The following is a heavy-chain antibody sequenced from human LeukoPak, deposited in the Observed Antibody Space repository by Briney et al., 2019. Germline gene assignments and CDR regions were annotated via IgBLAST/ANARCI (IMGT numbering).Heavy chain of an antibody. J-gene: IGHJ4*02. CDR2: IYYSGST. V-gene: IGHV4-39*01. Sequence: SETLSLTCTVSGGSISSSSYYWGWIRQPPGKGLEWIGSIYYSGSTYYNPSLKSRVTISVDTSKNQFSPKLSSVTAADTAVYYCARLVIREVYFDYWGQGTLVTVSS. CDR3: ARLVIREVYFDY. CDR1: GGSISSSSYY.